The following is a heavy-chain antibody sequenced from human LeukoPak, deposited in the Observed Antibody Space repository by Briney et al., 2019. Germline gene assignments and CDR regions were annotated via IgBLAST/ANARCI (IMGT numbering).Heavy chain of an antibody. D-gene: IGHD6-13*01. CDR1: GFTFSNFA. J-gene: IGHJ2*01. V-gene: IGHV3-33*08. CDR3: ARVIAAAGRPNWYFDL. Sequence: QAGGSLRLSCAASGFTFSNFAMSWVRQAPGKGLEWVAVVWYDGSNKYYADSVKGRFTISRDNSKNTLYLQMNSLRAEDTAVYYCARVIAAAGRPNWYFDLWGRGTLVTVSS. CDR2: VWYDGSNK.